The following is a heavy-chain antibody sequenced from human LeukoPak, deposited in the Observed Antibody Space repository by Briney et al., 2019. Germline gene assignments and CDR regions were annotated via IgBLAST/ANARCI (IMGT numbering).Heavy chain of an antibody. J-gene: IGHJ4*02. CDR3: ARERINSYGSPFGY. D-gene: IGHD5-18*01. Sequence: GGSLRLSCAASGFTFSTNYMSWVRQAPGKGLEWVSVIYSGGSTYYADSVKGRFTISRDNSKNTLYLQLNSLRAEDTAVYYCARERINSYGSPFGYWGQGTLVTVSS. V-gene: IGHV3-53*01. CDR2: IYSGGST. CDR1: GFTFSTNY.